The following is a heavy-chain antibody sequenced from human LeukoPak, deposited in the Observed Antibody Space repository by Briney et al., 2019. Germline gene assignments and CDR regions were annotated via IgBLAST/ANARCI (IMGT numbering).Heavy chain of an antibody. V-gene: IGHV4-34*01. J-gene: IGHJ4*02. Sequence: SETLSLTCAVYGGSFSGYYWSWIRQPLGKGLEWIGEINHSGSTNYNPSLKSRVTISVDTSKNQFSLKLSSVTAADTAVYYCATRYCSSTSCLFDYWGQGTLVTVSS. D-gene: IGHD2-2*01. CDR3: ATRYCSSTSCLFDY. CDR2: INHSGST. CDR1: GGSFSGYY.